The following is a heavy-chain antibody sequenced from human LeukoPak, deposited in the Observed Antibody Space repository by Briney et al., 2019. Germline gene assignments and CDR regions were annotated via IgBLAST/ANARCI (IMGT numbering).Heavy chain of an antibody. CDR1: GFTFSSYA. V-gene: IGHV3-64*01. CDR3: ARDEGDY. Sequence: GGSLRLSCAASGFTFSSYAMHWVRQAPGKGLEYVSAISSNGGSTYYANSVKGRFTISRDNSKNTLYLQMGSLRAEDMAVYYCARDEGDYWGQGTLVTVSS. CDR2: ISSNGGST. J-gene: IGHJ4*02.